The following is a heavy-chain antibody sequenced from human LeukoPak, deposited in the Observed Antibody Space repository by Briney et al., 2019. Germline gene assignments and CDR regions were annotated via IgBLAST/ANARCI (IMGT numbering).Heavy chain of an antibody. CDR1: GFTFSSYA. V-gene: IGHV3-30-3*01. D-gene: IGHD3-9*01. J-gene: IGHJ3*02. Sequence: GSLRLSCAASGFTFSSYAMHWVRQAPGKGLEWVAVISYDGSNKYYADSVKGRFTISRDNSKNTLYLQMNSLRAEDTAVYYCARELYYDNGGGAFGIWGQGTMVTVSS. CDR2: ISYDGSNK. CDR3: ARELYYDNGGGAFGI.